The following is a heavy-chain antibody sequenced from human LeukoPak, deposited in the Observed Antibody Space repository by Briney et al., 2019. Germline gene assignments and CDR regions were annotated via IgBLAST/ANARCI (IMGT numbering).Heavy chain of an antibody. V-gene: IGHV1-69*13. J-gene: IGHJ4*02. CDR1: GGTFSSYA. CDR2: IIPIFGTA. D-gene: IGHD1-14*01. Sequence: SVKVSCKASGGTFSSYAISWVRQAPGQGLEWMGGIIPIFGTANYAQKFQGRVTITADESTSTAYMELSSLRSEDTAVYYCARGRATGYGIPHYFDYWGQGTLVTVSS. CDR3: ARGRATGYGIPHYFDY.